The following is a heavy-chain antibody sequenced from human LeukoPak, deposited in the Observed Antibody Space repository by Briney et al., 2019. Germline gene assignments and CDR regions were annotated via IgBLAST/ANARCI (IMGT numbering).Heavy chain of an antibody. V-gene: IGHV3-11*06. CDR2: ISSSSSYT. Sequence: GGSLRLSCAASGFTFSDYYMSWIRQAPGKGLEWVSYISSSSSYTNYADSVKGRFTISRDNAKNSLYLQMNSLRAEDTAVYYCARDRQGSYYDYWGQGTLVTVSS. CDR1: GFTFSDYY. D-gene: IGHD3-10*01. CDR3: ARDRQGSYYDY. J-gene: IGHJ4*02.